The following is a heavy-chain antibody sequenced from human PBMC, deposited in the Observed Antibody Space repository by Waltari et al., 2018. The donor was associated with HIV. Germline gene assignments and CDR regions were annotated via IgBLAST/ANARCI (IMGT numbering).Heavy chain of an antibody. J-gene: IGHJ5*02. CDR2: MSDIGDI. CDR3: ARGAGVLGSRLEP. V-gene: IGHV4-59*01. CDR1: GVPISSYY. D-gene: IGHD3-10*01. Sequence: QVQLQESGPGLVKPSETLSLTCIVSGVPISSYYWSWIRQPPGGGLEWIGYMSDIGDIKYNTSVNGRATISVLTSKNRFSLKLESVTAADTAIYYCARGAGVLGSRLEPWGQGTLVAVSS.